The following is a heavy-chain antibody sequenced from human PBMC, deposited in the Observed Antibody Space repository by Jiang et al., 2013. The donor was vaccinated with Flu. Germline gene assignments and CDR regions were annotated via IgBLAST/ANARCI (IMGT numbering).Heavy chain of an antibody. D-gene: IGHD4-17*01. V-gene: IGHV4-4*06. J-gene: IGHJ4*02. Sequence: KSRVTMSVDTSKNQFSLKLSSVTAADTAVYYCARLYGDYKFDYWGQGTLVTVSS. CDR3: ARLYGDYKFDY.